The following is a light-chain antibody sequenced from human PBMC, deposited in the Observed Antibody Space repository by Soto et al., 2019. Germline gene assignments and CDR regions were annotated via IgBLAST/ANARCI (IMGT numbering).Light chain of an antibody. CDR2: AAS. V-gene: IGKV1-39*01. Sequence: DIQMTQSPSSLSASVGDRVSITCRASQSISFYLNWYKQKPGKAPKLLIYAASSLQSGVTSRFSGSGSGTHFTLTISSLQPEDFATYYCQQSYSTTWTFGQGTKVEIK. J-gene: IGKJ1*01. CDR3: QQSYSTTWT. CDR1: QSISFY.